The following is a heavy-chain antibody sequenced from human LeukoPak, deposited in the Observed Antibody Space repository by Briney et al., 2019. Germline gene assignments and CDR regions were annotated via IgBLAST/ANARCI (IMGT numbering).Heavy chain of an antibody. CDR3: ARDRGSNYGSGSFDY. CDR1: GFTVSSNY. V-gene: IGHV3-53*01. Sequence: PGGSLRLSCAAFGFTVSSNYMSWVRQAPGKGLEWVSVIFGGGGTYYGDSVRGRFTISRDNAKNTLYLQMNSLRAEDTAVYYCARDRGSNYGSGSFDYWGQGTLVTVSS. D-gene: IGHD3-10*01. CDR2: IFGGGGT. J-gene: IGHJ4*02.